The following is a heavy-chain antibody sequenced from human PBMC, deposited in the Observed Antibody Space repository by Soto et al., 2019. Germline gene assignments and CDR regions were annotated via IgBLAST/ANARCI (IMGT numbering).Heavy chain of an antibody. CDR2: IYYSGST. CDR1: GGSISSYY. J-gene: IGHJ4*02. Sequence: SETLSLTCTVSGGSISSYYWSWIRQPPGKGLEWIGYIYYSGSTNYADAVRGRFTISRDNGKTSLYLQMDSLRAEDTAVYYCARISGATEGFDYWGQGTLVTVSS. CDR3: ARISGATEGFDY. V-gene: IGHV4-59*12. D-gene: IGHD3-10*01.